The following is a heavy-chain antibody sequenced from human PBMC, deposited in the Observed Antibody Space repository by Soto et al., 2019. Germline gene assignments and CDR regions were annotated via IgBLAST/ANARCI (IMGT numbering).Heavy chain of an antibody. CDR1: GGSITSAGSF. Sequence: SETLTLTCTAPGGSITSAGSFWSWLPQHPGKGPVWIAYIGSSGATSYNASLESRVTVSVDTSKSQYSLNLTSVTAADTAVYYCARGGASPKWFARWGQGTLVTVSS. J-gene: IGHJ5*02. V-gene: IGHV4-31*02. CDR3: ARGGASPKWFAR. D-gene: IGHD2-15*01. CDR2: IGSSGAT.